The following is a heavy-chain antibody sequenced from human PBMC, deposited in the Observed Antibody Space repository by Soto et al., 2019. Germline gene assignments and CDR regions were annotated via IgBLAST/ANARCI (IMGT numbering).Heavy chain of an antibody. D-gene: IGHD3-22*01. V-gene: IGHV3-23*01. Sequence: GGSLRLSCAASGFTFSSYAMSWVRQAPGKGLEWVSAISGSGGSTYYADSVKGRFTISRDNSKNTLYLQMNSLRAEDTAVYYCAKDDLTYYYDSSGLGAFDIWGQGTMVTVPS. CDR1: GFTFSSYA. J-gene: IGHJ3*02. CDR3: AKDDLTYYYDSSGLGAFDI. CDR2: ISGSGGST.